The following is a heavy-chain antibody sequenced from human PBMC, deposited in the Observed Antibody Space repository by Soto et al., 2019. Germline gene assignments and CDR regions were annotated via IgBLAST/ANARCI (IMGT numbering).Heavy chain of an antibody. CDR1: GYSLTSYW. J-gene: IGHJ6*02. CDR3: ARLGHDYSNSGMDV. Sequence: GESLKISCKGSGYSLTSYWISWVRQMPGKGLEWMGKINPADSYSNYSPSFQGHVTISVDKSISTAYLQWSSLKASDTAMYYCARLGHDYSNSGMDVWGQGTTVTVSS. V-gene: IGHV5-10-1*01. D-gene: IGHD4-4*01. CDR2: INPADSYS.